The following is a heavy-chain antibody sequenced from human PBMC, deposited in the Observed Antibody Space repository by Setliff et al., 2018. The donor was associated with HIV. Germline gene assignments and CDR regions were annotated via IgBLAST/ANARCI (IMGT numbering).Heavy chain of an antibody. Sequence: GGSLRLSCSVSGFTFSDNYMGWIRLAPGKGLEWISSISHSSSPRHYADSVKGRFTISRDNAKNSLYLEMNRLRADDTAVYYCAKGPLGGGYDRFDYWGQGTLVTVSS. V-gene: IGHV3-11*01. CDR3: AKGPLGGGYDRFDY. CDR1: GFTFSDNY. J-gene: IGHJ4*02. CDR2: ISHSSSPR. D-gene: IGHD5-12*01.